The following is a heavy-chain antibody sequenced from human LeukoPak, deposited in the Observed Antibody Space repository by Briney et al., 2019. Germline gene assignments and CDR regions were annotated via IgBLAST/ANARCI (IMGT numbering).Heavy chain of an antibody. CDR2: IKQDGSEK. J-gene: IGHJ3*02. CDR3: ARDTYYDSLTGLFAFDI. D-gene: IGHD3-9*01. CDR1: GFTFSGYW. V-gene: IGHV3-7*01. Sequence: GGSLRLSCAASGFTFSGYWMRWVRQAPGKGLGWVANIKQDGSEKYYVDSVKGRFTISRDNAKNSLYLQMNSLRAEDTAVYYCARDTYYDSLTGLFAFDIWGQGTMVTVSS.